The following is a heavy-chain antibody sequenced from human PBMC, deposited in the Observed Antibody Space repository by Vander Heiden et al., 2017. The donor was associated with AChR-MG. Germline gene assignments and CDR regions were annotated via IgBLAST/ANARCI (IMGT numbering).Heavy chain of an antibody. J-gene: IGHJ6*02. D-gene: IGHD3-22*01. CDR3: ARQRDKYYYDSSVSAAYYGMDV. CDR1: GGSISSSSFY. Sequence: QLQLQESGPGLVRPSETLSLTCSVSGGSISSSSFYWGWIRQPPGKGLEWIGTIYYSGNTYYNPSLKSRVTISVDTSKNQFSLKLSSVTAADTAVYYCARQRDKYYYDSSVSAAYYGMDVWGQGTTVTVSS. CDR2: IYYSGNT. V-gene: IGHV4-39*01.